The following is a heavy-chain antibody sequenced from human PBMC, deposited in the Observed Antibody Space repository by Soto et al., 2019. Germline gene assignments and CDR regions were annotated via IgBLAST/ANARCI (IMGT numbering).Heavy chain of an antibody. J-gene: IGHJ4*02. CDR2: IYSSGST. D-gene: IGHD1-26*01. CDR1: DVSVSSSNYL. Sequence: SETLSLTCTVSDVSVSSSNYLWGWIRQPPGKGPEWIGSIYSSGSTFYNPSLNGRLTLSLDTSKNQFSLSLTSVTAADTAVYFCARLFQHTSNQKIDYWGQGILVTVSS. CDR3: ARLFQHTSNQKIDY. V-gene: IGHV4-39*01.